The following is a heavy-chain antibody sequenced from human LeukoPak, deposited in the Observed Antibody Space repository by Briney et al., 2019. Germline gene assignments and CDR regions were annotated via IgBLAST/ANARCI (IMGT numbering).Heavy chain of an antibody. D-gene: IGHD2-2*01. J-gene: IGHJ4*02. CDR3: ATDLVVVPAAISAVRDY. CDR2: FDPEDGET. V-gene: IGHV1-24*01. Sequence: ASVKVSCKVSGYTLTELSMHWVRQAPGKGLEWMGGFDPEDGETIYAQKFQGRVTMTEDTSTDTAYVELSSLRSEDTAVYYCATDLVVVPAAISAVRDYWGQGTLVTVSS. CDR1: GYTLTELS.